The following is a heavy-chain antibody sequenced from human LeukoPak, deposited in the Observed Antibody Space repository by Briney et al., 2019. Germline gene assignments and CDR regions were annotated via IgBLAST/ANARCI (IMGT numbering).Heavy chain of an antibody. CDR1: GLTVSSNY. D-gene: IGHD7-27*01. CDR3: AKAGLGNAFDI. J-gene: IGHJ3*02. CDR2: ISWNSGSI. Sequence: GGSLRLSCAASGLTVSSNYMTWVRQTPRKGLEWVSGISWNSGSIGYADSVKGRFTISRDNSKNSLYLQMNSLRAEDTALYYCAKAGLGNAFDIWGQGTMVTVSS. V-gene: IGHV3-9*01.